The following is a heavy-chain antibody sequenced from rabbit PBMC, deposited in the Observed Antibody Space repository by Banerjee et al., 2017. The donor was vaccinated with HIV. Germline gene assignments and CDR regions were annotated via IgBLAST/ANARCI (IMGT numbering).Heavy chain of an antibody. V-gene: IGHV1S45*01. CDR3: ARFILNGDNYFNL. CDR2: IGTGSVNT. D-gene: IGHD2-1*01. Sequence: QEQLEESGGGLVKPEGSLTLTCKASGFDLSSYYYMCWVRQAPGKGLEWIVCIGTGSVNTFYASWAKGRFTISKTSSTTVTLQVTSLTAADTATYFCARFILNGDNYFNLWGPGTLVTVS. CDR1: GFDLSSYYY. J-gene: IGHJ4*01.